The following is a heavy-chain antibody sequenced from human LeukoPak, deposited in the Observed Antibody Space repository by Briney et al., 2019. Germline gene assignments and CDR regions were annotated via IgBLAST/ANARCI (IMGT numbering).Heavy chain of an antibody. CDR2: IIPIFGTT. CDR1: GGTFNTYA. CDR3: TREHCSATSCWGQLNFDY. J-gene: IGHJ4*02. Sequence: GASVKVSCKTSGGTFNTYAITWVRQAPGQGLEWMGGIIPIFGTTNYAQKFQGRVTITADESTSTAYMELSSLRSEDTAVYYCTREHCSATSCWGQLNFDYWGQGTLVTVSS. D-gene: IGHD2-2*01. V-gene: IGHV1-69*01.